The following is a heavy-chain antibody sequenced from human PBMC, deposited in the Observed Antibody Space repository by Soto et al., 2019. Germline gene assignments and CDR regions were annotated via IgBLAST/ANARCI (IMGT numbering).Heavy chain of an antibody. CDR2: ISGGGDKT. CDR1: GVTFSSYA. CDR3: ARSSSYYNYFDE. V-gene: IGHV3-23*01. Sequence: EVQLLESGGGWVQPGGSLRLSCEASGVTFSSYAMSWVRQGPGKGLEWVSAISGGGDKTFYTDSVKGRFTISRDNSKNTLYLQMNSLRAEDTAVYYCARSSSYYNYFDECGQRKMVTVSS. D-gene: IGHD2-2*01. J-gene: IGHJ4*02.